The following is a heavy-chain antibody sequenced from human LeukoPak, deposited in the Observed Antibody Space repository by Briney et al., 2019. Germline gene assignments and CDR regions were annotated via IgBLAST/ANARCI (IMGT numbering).Heavy chain of an antibody. V-gene: IGHV3-23*01. CDR3: AKGRVCSGGSCYSEDYYYYYMDV. CDR1: GFTFSSYA. D-gene: IGHD2-15*01. Sequence: GGSLGLSCAASGFTFSSYAMSWVRQAPGKGLEWVSAISGSGGSTYYADSVKGRFTISRDNSKNTLYLQMNSLRAEDTAVYYCAKGRVCSGGSCYSEDYYYYYMDVWGKGTTVTVSS. J-gene: IGHJ6*03. CDR2: ISGSGGST.